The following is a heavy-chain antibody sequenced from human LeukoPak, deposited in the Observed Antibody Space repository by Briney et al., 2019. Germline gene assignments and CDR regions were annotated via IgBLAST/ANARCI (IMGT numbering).Heavy chain of an antibody. D-gene: IGHD1-14*01. CDR2: IYYSGST. CDR3: ARWRKDSRLGYYFDY. V-gene: IGHV4-59*08. J-gene: IGHJ4*02. Sequence: KASETLSLTCTVSGGSISSYYWSWIRQPPGKGLEWIGYIYYSGSTNYNPSLKSRVTISVDASKNQFSLKLSSVTAADTAVYYCARWRKDSRLGYYFDYWGQGTLVTVSS. CDR1: GGSISSYY.